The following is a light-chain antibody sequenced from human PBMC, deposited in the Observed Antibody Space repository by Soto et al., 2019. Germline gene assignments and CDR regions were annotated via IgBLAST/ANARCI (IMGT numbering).Light chain of an antibody. Sequence: EIVMKHSPATLSVSPGERVTLSCRASQSVSIYSAWYQQRPRQATRPLIYGASTRATGIPARFSASGSGTEFTLTINSLQSEDFAVYYCQQYNYWPLTFGGGTRVEI. CDR1: QSVSIY. J-gene: IGKJ4*01. CDR3: QQYNYWPLT. CDR2: GAS. V-gene: IGKV3-15*01.